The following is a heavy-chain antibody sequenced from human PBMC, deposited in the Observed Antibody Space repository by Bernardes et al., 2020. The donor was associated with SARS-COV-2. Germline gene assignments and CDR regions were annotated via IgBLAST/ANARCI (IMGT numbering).Heavy chain of an antibody. V-gene: IGHV1-24*01. CDR3: ATASGSYFSNWFDP. Sequence: ASMKVSCKVSGYTLTELSMHWVRQAPGKGLEWMGGFDPEDGETIYAQKFQGRVTMTEDTSTDTAYMELSSLRSEDTAVYYCATASGSYFSNWFDPWGQGTLVTVSS. CDR2: FDPEDGET. D-gene: IGHD1-26*01. J-gene: IGHJ5*02. CDR1: GYTLTELS.